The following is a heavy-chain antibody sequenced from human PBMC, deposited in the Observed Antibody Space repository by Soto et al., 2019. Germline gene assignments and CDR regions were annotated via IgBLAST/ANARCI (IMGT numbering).Heavy chain of an antibody. V-gene: IGHV3-21*06. J-gene: IGHJ4*02. D-gene: IGHD6-19*01. CDR1: GFTFSGYS. CDR2: ISSRSTNI. Sequence: GGSLRLSCVGSGFTFSGYSMAWVRQAPGRGLEWVASISSRSTNIDYADSVKGRFTISRDNAKNLVSLQMSSLRGEGTALYYCAKFTEPGYSSIWYYFEYWGQGTPVTVSS. CDR3: AKFTEPGYSSIWYYFEY.